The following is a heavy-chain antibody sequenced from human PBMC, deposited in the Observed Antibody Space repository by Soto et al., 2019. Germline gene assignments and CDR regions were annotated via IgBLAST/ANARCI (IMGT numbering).Heavy chain of an antibody. J-gene: IGHJ5*02. Sequence: GGSLRLSCAASGSGFTFSSYAMTWVRQAPGRGLEWVSVISTDGETTNYADSVQGRFTISRDNSRNTLYLQMNSLRVDDSAIYYCAQYTCTTSSCNRWFDPWGQGTLVTRLL. CDR2: ISTDGETT. V-gene: IGHV3-23*01. D-gene: IGHD2-2*02. CDR1: GSGFTFSSYA. CDR3: AQYTCTTSSCNRWFDP.